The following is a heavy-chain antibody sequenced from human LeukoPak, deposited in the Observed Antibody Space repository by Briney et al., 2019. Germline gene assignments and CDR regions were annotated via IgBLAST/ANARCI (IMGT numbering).Heavy chain of an antibody. J-gene: IGHJ4*02. D-gene: IGHD1-26*01. Sequence: SETLSLTCTVSGGSISSSSYYWGWIRQPPGKGLEWIGSIYYSGSTYYNPSLKSRVTISVDTSKNQFSLKLSSVTAADTAVYYCAGWVGASISGNDYWGQGTLVTVSS. V-gene: IGHV4-39*07. CDR1: GGSISSSSYY. CDR2: IYYSGST. CDR3: AGWVGASISGNDY.